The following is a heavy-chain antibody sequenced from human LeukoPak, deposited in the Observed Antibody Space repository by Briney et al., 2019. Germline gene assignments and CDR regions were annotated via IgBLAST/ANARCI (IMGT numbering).Heavy chain of an antibody. CDR1: GYTFTAYY. D-gene: IGHD1-14*01. J-gene: IGHJ6*02. CDR3: ANLMDV. CDR2: INPSTGDT. V-gene: IGHV1-2*02. Sequence: GASVKVSCKASGYTFTAYYMHWVRQAPGQGLELMGWINPSTGDTKYTQKFQGRVTMTRDTSISTGYMELTRLRSDDTAIYYCANLMDVCGQGTTVSVSS.